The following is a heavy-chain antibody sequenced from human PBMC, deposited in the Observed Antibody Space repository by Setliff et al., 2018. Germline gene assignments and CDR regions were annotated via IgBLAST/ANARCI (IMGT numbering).Heavy chain of an antibody. CDR3: ARVHGGYYQGAFDI. V-gene: IGHV1-24*01. D-gene: IGHD3-22*01. CDR1: GYRLIEVS. CDR2: FDPEDEET. Sequence: GASVKVSCKVSGYRLIEVSMHWVRQAPGKGLEWMGGFDPEDEETIYAQKFQGRVTMTEDTSTDTAYMELRSLRSDDTAVYYCARVHGGYYQGAFDIWGQGTMVTVSS. J-gene: IGHJ3*02.